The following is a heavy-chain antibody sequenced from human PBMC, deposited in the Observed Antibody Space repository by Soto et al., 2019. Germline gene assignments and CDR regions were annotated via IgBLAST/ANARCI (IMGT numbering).Heavy chain of an antibody. D-gene: IGHD2-2*01. CDR2: IYYSGST. CDR1: GGSISSYY. Sequence: QVQLQESGPGLVKPSETLSLTCTVSGGSISSYYWSWIRQPPGKGLEWIGYIYYSGSTNYNPSLKSRVTISVDTSKNQFSLKLSSVTAADTAVYYCARIFCSSTSCPPPRMDVWGQGTTVTVSS. V-gene: IGHV4-59*08. J-gene: IGHJ6*02. CDR3: ARIFCSSTSCPPPRMDV.